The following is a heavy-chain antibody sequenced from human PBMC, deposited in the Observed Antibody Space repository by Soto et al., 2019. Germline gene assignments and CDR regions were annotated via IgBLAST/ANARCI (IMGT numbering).Heavy chain of an antibody. D-gene: IGHD1-26*01. Sequence: QVQLQESGPGLVKPSETLSLTCTVSGGSISTYYWSWIRQPPGKGLEWIGYIFYSGSTNYNPSLKSRVTISVHTSKNQFSLKLSSVTAADTAVYYCARVWGDGFDIWGQGTMVTVSS. CDR1: GGSISTYY. CDR3: ARVWGDGFDI. J-gene: IGHJ3*02. CDR2: IFYSGST. V-gene: IGHV4-59*01.